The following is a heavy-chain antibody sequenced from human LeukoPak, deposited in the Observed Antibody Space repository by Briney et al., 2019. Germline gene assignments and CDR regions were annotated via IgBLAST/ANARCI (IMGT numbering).Heavy chain of an antibody. Sequence: SETLSLTCTVSGGSISSDHWNWIRQPPGKGLEWIGCIYYSGRTYYNPSLKSRVTISEDMSRSQFSLRLTSVTAADTAVYYCARKNDFEIWGQGTLVTVSS. J-gene: IGHJ3*02. D-gene: IGHD2/OR15-2a*01. CDR2: IYYSGRT. V-gene: IGHV4-59*01. CDR3: ARKNDFEI. CDR1: GGSISSDH.